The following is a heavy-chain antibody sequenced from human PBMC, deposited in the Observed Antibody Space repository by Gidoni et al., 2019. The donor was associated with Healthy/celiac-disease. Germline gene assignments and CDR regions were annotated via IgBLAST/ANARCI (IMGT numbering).Heavy chain of an antibody. CDR2: INSDGSST. D-gene: IGHD6-13*01. V-gene: IGHV3-74*01. Sequence: EVQLVSSGGGLVQPVGSLRLSCAASGFTFSSYWMHWFRQAPGKGLVWVSRINSDGSSTSYADSVKGRFTISRDNAKNTLYLQMNSLRAEDTAVYYCARGLDSSSWAEFDYWGQGTLVTVSS. CDR1: GFTFSSYW. CDR3: ARGLDSSSWAEFDY. J-gene: IGHJ4*02.